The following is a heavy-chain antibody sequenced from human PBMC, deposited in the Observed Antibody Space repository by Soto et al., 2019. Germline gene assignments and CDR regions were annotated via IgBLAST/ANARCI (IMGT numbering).Heavy chain of an antibody. J-gene: IGHJ6*02. Sequence: GSLRLSCAASGFTFDDYTMHCVRQAQGKGLEWVSLISWDGGSTYYADSVKGRFTISRDNSKNSLYLQMNSLRTEDTALYYCAKDSSSSWWKYYYYYGMDVWGQGTTVTVSS. V-gene: IGHV3-43*01. CDR1: GFTFDDYT. CDR2: ISWDGGST. D-gene: IGHD6-13*01. CDR3: AKDSSSSWWKYYYYYGMDV.